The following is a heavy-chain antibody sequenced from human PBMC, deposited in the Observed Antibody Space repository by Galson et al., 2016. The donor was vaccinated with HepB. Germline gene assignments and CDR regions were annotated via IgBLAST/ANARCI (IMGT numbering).Heavy chain of an antibody. CDR1: LSTTGVG. Sequence: LSTTGVGVGWIRQPPGKALEWLALKYWDDDKYYNPSLKTRLIITKDTSKNQVVLTMTNMDPVDTATYYCAHRRGSGSPWAYGAFDIWGQGTMVTVSS. CDR3: AHRRGSGSPWAYGAFDI. CDR2: KYWDDDK. J-gene: IGHJ3*02. D-gene: IGHD1-26*01. V-gene: IGHV2-5*02.